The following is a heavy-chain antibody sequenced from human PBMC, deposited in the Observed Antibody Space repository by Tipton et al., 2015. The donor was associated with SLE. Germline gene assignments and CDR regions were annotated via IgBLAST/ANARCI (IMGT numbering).Heavy chain of an antibody. CDR3: ARGYYGSGSYQYYFDY. J-gene: IGHJ4*02. V-gene: IGHV4-59*10. D-gene: IGHD3-10*01. CDR2: IYTSGST. Sequence: TLSLTCAVYGGSFSGYYWSWIRQPAGKGLEWIGRIYTSGSTNYNPSLKSRVTISVDTSKNQFSLKLSSVTAADTAVYYCARGYYGSGSYQYYFDYWGQGTLVTVSS. CDR1: GGSFSGYY.